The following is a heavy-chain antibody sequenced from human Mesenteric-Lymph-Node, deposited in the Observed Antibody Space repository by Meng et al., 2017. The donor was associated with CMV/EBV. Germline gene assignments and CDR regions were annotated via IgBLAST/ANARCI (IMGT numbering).Heavy chain of an antibody. J-gene: IGHJ4*02. Sequence: GESLKISCAASGFMFSNYWMHWVRQAPGKGLVWVSRINGDGSNVAYADSVKGRFTISRDNAKNTLYLQMNNLRAEDTAVYYCAREAGIPALPFYWGQGTLVTVSS. CDR1: GFMFSNYW. D-gene: IGHD6-6*01. CDR3: AREAGIPALPFY. CDR2: INGDGSNV. V-gene: IGHV3-74*01.